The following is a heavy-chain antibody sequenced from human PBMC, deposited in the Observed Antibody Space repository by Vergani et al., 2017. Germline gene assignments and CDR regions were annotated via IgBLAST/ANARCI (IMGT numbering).Heavy chain of an antibody. J-gene: IGHJ4*02. D-gene: IGHD3-16*02. CDR2: IIPIFGTA. CDR1: GGTFSSYA. Sequence: QVQLVQSGAEVKKPGSSVKVSCKASGGTFSSYAISWVRQAPGQGLEWMGGIIPIFGTANYAQKFQGRVTITADESPSTAYMELSSLRSEDTAVYYCARAHLEVTFGGVIDTYYFDYWGQGTLVTVSS. CDR3: ARAHLEVTFGGVIDTYYFDY. V-gene: IGHV1-69*01.